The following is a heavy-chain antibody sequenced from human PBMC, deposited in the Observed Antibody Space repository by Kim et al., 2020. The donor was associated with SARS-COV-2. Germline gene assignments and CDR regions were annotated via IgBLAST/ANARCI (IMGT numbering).Heavy chain of an antibody. V-gene: IGHV3-21*01. CDR3: VRELVASGTGWFDS. CDR2: IASTSSFI. Sequence: GGSLRLSCEASGISITSYGMNWVRQAPGKGLEWVSYIASTSSFIHYADSVKGRFTVSRDNAKNSLYLQMDNLRGDDKALYYCVRELVASGTGWFDSWGPGTLVTVSS. D-gene: IGHD5-12*01. CDR1: GISITSYG. J-gene: IGHJ5*01.